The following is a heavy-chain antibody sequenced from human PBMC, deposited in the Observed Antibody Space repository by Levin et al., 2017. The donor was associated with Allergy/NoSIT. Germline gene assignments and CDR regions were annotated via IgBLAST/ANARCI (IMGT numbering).Heavy chain of an antibody. V-gene: IGHV3-33*03. CDR3: ASGGDYGDYYFDR. CDR1: GFTFSDYA. J-gene: IGHJ4*02. CDR2: IWHDGSGE. Sequence: LSLTCAASGFTFSDYAMHWVRQTPGKGLDWVAIIWHDGSGEYYAESVKGRFTISRDNSKNSLYLQMNSLRAEDTAMYYCASGGDYGDYYFDRWGRGTLVTVSS. D-gene: IGHD4-17*01.